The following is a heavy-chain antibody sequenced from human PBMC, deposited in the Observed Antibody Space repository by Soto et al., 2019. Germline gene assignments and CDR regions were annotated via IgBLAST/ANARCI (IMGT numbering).Heavy chain of an antibody. CDR2: INPNSGGT. J-gene: IGHJ6*02. V-gene: IGHV1-2*04. CDR1: GYTFTGYY. Sequence: QVQLVQSGAEVKKPGASVKVSCKASGYTFTGYYMHWVRQAPGQGLEWMGWINPNSGGTNYAQKCQGWVTMTRDTSISTAYMELSRLRSDDTAVYYCATALRIPAGHYYYYYGMDVWGQGTTVTVSS. CDR3: ATALRIPAGHYYYYYGMDV.